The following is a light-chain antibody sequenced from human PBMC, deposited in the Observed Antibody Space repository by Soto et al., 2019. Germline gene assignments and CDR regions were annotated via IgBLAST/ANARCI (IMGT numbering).Light chain of an antibody. Sequence: EIVLTQSPGTLSLSPGERATLSCRASQSVGSDLVWYQQKPGQTPRLLIYGASNKATGIADRFSGSGSGTDFTLTISRLEPEYLAVYYCQQYSSSPLTFGGGTKVEIK. CDR3: QQYSSSPLT. CDR1: QSVGSD. V-gene: IGKV3-20*01. CDR2: GAS. J-gene: IGKJ4*01.